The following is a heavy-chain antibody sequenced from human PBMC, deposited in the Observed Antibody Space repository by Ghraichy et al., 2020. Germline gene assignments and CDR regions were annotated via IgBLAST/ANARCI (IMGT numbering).Heavy chain of an antibody. Sequence: GGSLRLSCAASGFTFSSYAMSWVRQAPGKGLEWVSAISGSGGSTYYADSVKGRFTISRDNSKNTLYLQMNSLRAEDTAVYYCAKVRRMVRGVIITPYFDYWGQGTLVTVSS. CDR3: AKVRRMVRGVIITPYFDY. J-gene: IGHJ4*02. CDR1: GFTFSSYA. CDR2: ISGSGGST. V-gene: IGHV3-23*01. D-gene: IGHD3-10*01.